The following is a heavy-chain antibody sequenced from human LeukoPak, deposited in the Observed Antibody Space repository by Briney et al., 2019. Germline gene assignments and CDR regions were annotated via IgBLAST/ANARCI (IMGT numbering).Heavy chain of an antibody. J-gene: IGHJ6*02. CDR3: TTVAGDYYYYGMDV. Sequence: SETLSLTCAVYGGSFSGYYWSWIRQPPGKGLEWIGEINHSGSTNYNPSLKSRVTISVDTSKNQFSLKLSSVTAEDTAVYYCTTVAGDYYYYGMDVWGQGTTVTVSS. D-gene: IGHD6-19*01. V-gene: IGHV4-34*01. CDR2: INHSGST. CDR1: GGSFSGYY.